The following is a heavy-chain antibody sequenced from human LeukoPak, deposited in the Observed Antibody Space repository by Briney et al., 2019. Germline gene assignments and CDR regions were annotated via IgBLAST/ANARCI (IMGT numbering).Heavy chain of an antibody. J-gene: IGHJ6*02. CDR1: GFTFSSYA. D-gene: IGHD6-13*01. CDR2: ISGSGGST. V-gene: IGHV3-23*01. Sequence: GGSLRLSCAASGFTFSSYAMSWVRQAPGKGLEWVSAISGSGGSTYYADSVKGRFTISRDNSKNTLYLQMNSLRAEDTAVYYCAKVVDSSSWYVYYYYGMDVWGQGTTVTVSS. CDR3: AKVVDSSSWYVYYYYGMDV.